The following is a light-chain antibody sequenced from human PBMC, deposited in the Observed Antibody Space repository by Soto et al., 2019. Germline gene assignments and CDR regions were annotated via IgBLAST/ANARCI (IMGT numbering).Light chain of an antibody. CDR1: QSVTSSY. V-gene: IGKV3-20*01. CDR2: GAS. CDR3: QQYGSSPRT. Sequence: EIVLTQSPGTVSLSPGERATLSCRASQSVTSSYLAWYQQKPGQAPRFLIYGASSRATGIPDRFSGSGSGTDFTLTISRLEPEDFAVYYCQQYGSSPRTFGQGTKVDIK. J-gene: IGKJ1*01.